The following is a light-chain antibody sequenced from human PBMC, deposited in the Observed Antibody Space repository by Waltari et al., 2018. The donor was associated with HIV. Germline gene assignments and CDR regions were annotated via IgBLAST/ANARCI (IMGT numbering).Light chain of an antibody. Sequence: EIVLTQSPATLSLSPGERATLSCRASQSISSYLAWYQQTPGQAPRLLIYDASNRATSIPARFSGSGSGTDFTLTISSLEPEDFAVYHCQHRSNWPLTFGGGTKVEIK. CDR1: QSISSY. V-gene: IGKV3-11*01. CDR3: QHRSNWPLT. J-gene: IGKJ4*01. CDR2: DAS.